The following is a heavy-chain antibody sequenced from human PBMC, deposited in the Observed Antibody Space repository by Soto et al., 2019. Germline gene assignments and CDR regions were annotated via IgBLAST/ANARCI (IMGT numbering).Heavy chain of an antibody. Sequence: GSLRPSGTASGSIFTNYAMNWVRQAPGKGLEWASVIGGRGNSAYYADSVQGRFTISRDNSKKTLSLQMSSLTDGDTDIYYCVREGRGSFDFWGRGTMVTV. CDR2: IGGRGNSA. J-gene: IGHJ3*01. CDR1: GSIFTNYA. D-gene: IGHD5-12*01. V-gene: IGHV3-23*01. CDR3: VREGRGSFDF.